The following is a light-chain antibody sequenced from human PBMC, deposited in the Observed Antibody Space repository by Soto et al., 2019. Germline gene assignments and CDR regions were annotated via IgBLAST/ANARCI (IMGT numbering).Light chain of an antibody. CDR1: SSDVGGYDY. Sequence: QSALSQPASGSGSPGQSITSSCTGSSSDVGGYDYVSWYQQHPGKAPKLMVYEVSNRPSGVSDRFSGSKSGNTASLTISGLQADDEADYYCSAYTNSITLVFGGGTKLTVL. V-gene: IGLV2-14*03. J-gene: IGLJ2*01. CDR2: EVS. CDR3: SAYTNSITLV.